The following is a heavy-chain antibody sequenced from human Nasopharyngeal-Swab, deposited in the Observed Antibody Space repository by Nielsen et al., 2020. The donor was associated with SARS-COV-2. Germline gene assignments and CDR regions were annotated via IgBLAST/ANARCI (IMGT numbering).Heavy chain of an antibody. CDR2: IRYDGSDK. CDR3: AKLPSSRMIRDY. J-gene: IGHJ4*02. V-gene: IGHV3-30*02. D-gene: IGHD3-10*01. CDR1: GFSFSTFG. Sequence: GESLKISCVASGFSFSTFGMHWVRQAPGKGLEWVAFIRYDGSDKYYADSVKGRFIISRDNFQNTLYLQMDSLRPEDTAVYYCAKLPSSRMIRDYWGQGTLVTVSS.